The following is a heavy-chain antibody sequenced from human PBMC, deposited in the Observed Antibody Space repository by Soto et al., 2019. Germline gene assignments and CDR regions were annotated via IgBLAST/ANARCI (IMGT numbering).Heavy chain of an antibody. CDR1: GGSFSGYY. Sequence: ETLSLTCAVYGGSFSGYYWSWIRQPPGKGLEWIGEINHSGSTNYNPSLKSRVTISVDTSKNQFSLKLSSVTAADTAVYYCARTTTYSSSWYRCNFDYWGQGTLVTVSS. CDR3: ARTTTYSSSWYRCNFDY. V-gene: IGHV4-34*01. D-gene: IGHD6-13*01. CDR2: INHSGST. J-gene: IGHJ4*02.